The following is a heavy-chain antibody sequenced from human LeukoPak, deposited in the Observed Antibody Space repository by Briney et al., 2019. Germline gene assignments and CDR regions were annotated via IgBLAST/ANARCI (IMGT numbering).Heavy chain of an antibody. Sequence: KPSETLSLTCTVSGGSISSYYWSWIRQPPGKGLEWIGHIYYSGSTNYNPSLKSRVTISVDTSKNQFPLRLSSVTAADTAVYYSARLASGSYGPLTPFDYWGQGTLVTVSS. J-gene: IGHJ4*02. V-gene: IGHV4-59*08. D-gene: IGHD1-26*01. CDR2: IYYSGST. CDR3: ARLASGSYGPLTPFDY. CDR1: GGSISSYY.